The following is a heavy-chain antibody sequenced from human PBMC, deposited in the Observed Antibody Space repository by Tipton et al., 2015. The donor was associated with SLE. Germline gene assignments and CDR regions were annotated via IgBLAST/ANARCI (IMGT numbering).Heavy chain of an antibody. CDR2: IYTSGST. J-gene: IGHJ2*01. D-gene: IGHD4-23*01. Sequence: TLSLTCTVSGGSISSYYWSWIRQPAGKGLEWIGRIYTSGSTNYNPSLKSRVTMSVDTSKNQFSLKLTSGTAADTAVYYCARGVLSTVVYWYFDLWGRGTLVTVVS. CDR3: ARGVLSTVVYWYFDL. V-gene: IGHV4-4*07. CDR1: GGSISSYY.